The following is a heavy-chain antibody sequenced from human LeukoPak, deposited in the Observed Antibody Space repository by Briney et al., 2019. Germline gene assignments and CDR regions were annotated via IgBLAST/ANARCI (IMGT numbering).Heavy chain of an antibody. V-gene: IGHV3-74*01. CDR3: ARAPSEIGGYYPEYFRH. D-gene: IGHD3-22*01. J-gene: IGHJ1*01. Sequence: GGSLRLSCAAPGFTFSNYWMHWVRQAPGKGLVWVSRIKSDGRTNYADSVKGRFTISRDNAKNTVSLQMNSLRAEDTGVYYCARAPSEIGGYYPEYFRHWGQGTLVTVSS. CDR2: IKSDGRT. CDR1: GFTFSNYW.